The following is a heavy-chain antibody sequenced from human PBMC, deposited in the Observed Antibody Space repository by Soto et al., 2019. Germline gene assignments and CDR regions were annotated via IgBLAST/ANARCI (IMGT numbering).Heavy chain of an antibody. D-gene: IGHD3-10*01. J-gene: IGHJ5*02. CDR2: IYYSGST. V-gene: IGHV4-31*01. CDR3: ARAEGSGGSGSYSHLYSWFDP. CDR1: GGSISSGGYY. Sequence: QVQLQESGPGLVKPSQTLSLTCTVSGGSISSGGYYWSWIRQHPGKGLEWFGYIYYSGSTYYNPSLKSPVTIPVDTSKNQFSLKLSSVTAADTSVYYCARAEGSGGSGSYSHLYSWFDPWGQGTLVTVSS.